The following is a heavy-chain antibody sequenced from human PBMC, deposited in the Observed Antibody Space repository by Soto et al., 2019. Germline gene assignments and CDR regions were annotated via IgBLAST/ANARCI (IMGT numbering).Heavy chain of an antibody. CDR2: IKQDGSEK. J-gene: IGHJ4*02. Sequence: GGSLRLSCAASGFTFSSYWMSWIRQAPGKGLEWVANIKQDGSEKYYVDSVKGRFTISRDNAKNSLYLQMNSLRAEDTAVYYCARGLTTARFDYWGKGTLVPVSS. CDR1: GFTFSSYW. CDR3: ARGLTTARFDY. D-gene: IGHD4-17*01. V-gene: IGHV3-7*01.